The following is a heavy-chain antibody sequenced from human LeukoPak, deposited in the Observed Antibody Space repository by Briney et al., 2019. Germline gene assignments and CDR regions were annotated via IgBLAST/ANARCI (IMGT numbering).Heavy chain of an antibody. D-gene: IGHD1-1*01. CDR3: AKSKIGTTGTTSGVYFDY. CDR1: GFTFSSYA. V-gene: IGHV3-23*01. J-gene: IGHJ4*02. CDR2: ISGSGGST. Sequence: GGSLRLSCAASGFTFSSYAMSWVRQAPGKGLEWVSAISGSGGSTYYADSVKGRFTISRDNSKNTLYLQMNSLRAEDTAVYYCAKSKIGTTGTTSGVYFDYWGQGTLVTVSS.